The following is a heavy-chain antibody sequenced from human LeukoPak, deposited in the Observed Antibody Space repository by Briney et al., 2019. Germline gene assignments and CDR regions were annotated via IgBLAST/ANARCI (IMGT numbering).Heavy chain of an antibody. J-gene: IGHJ3*02. V-gene: IGHV3-21*01. Sequence: GGSLRLSCVASGFTFSDYTMNWVRQAPGKGLEWVSSISSSSSYIYYADSVKGGFTISTDNANTTLYLQMNSLRAEDTAVYYCARGSTNAFDISGQGTMVTVSS. CDR2: ISSSSSYI. CDR1: GFTFSDYT. D-gene: IGHD1-26*01. CDR3: ARGSTNAFDI.